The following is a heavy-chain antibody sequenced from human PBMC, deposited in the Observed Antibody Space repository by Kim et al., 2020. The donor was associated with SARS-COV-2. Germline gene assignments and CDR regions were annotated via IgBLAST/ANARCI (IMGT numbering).Heavy chain of an antibody. CDR2: ISGSGGGT. D-gene: IGHD3-9*01. V-gene: IGHV3-23*01. CDR1: GFTFSSYA. Sequence: GGSLRLSCAASGFTFSSYAMSWVRQAPGKGLEWVSAISGSGGGTYYADSVKGRFTISRDNSKNTLYLQMNSLRAEDTAVYYCARTYDILTGYSPDYWGQGTLVTVSS. J-gene: IGHJ4*02. CDR3: ARTYDILTGYSPDY.